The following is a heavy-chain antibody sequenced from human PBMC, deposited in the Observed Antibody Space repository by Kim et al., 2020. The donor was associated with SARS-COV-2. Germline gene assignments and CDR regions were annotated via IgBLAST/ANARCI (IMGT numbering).Heavy chain of an antibody. J-gene: IGHJ6*02. CDR1: GGSISSYY. CDR3: ARVITIFGVVPQEDYYGMDV. Sequence: SETLSLTCTVSGGSISSYYWSWIRQPPGKGLEWIGYIYYSGSTNYNPSLKSRVTISVDTSKNQFSLKLSSVTAADTAVYYCARVITIFGVVPQEDYYGMDVWGQGTTVTVSS. CDR2: IYYSGST. D-gene: IGHD3-3*01. V-gene: IGHV4-59*13.